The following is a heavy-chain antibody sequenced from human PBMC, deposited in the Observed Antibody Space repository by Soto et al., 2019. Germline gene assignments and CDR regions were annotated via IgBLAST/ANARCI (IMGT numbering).Heavy chain of an antibody. Sequence: PGESLKISCKGSGYSFSNWWIAWVRQMPGKGLEYMGIIYPSDSQTRYSPSFQGQVTISADKSISPAYLQWSSLKASDTAIYYCARHASYGDYSSNYFDPWGQGTLVTVSS. D-gene: IGHD4-17*01. CDR1: GYSFSNWW. J-gene: IGHJ5*02. V-gene: IGHV5-51*01. CDR3: ARHASYGDYSSNYFDP. CDR2: IYPSDSQT.